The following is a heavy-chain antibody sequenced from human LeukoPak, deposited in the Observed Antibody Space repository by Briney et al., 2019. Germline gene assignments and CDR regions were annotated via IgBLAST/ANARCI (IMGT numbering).Heavy chain of an antibody. V-gene: IGHV4-39*01. J-gene: IGHJ5*02. CDR3: ARHLPPVGAIPGNWFDP. D-gene: IGHD1-26*01. CDR1: GGSISSSSYY. CDR2: IYYSGST. Sequence: KPSETLSLTCTVSGGSISSSSYYWGWIRQPPGKGLEWIGSIYYSGSTYYNPSLKSRVTISVDTSKNQFSLKLSSVTAADTAVYYCARHLPPVGAIPGNWFDPWGQGTLVTVSS.